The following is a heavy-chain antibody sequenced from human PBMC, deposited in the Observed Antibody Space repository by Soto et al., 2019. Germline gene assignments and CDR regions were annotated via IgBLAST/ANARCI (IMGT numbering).Heavy chain of an antibody. V-gene: IGHV3-23*01. CDR2: ISGSGGST. J-gene: IGHJ2*01. D-gene: IGHD5-18*01. CDR3: AKYGTAMPKGGYFDL. Sequence: EVQLLESGGGLVQPGGSLRLSCAASGFTFSSYAMSWVRQAPGKRLEWVSAISGSGGSTYYADSVKGRFTISRDNSKNTLYLQMNSLRAEDTAVYYCAKYGTAMPKGGYFDLWGRGTLVTVSS. CDR1: GFTFSSYA.